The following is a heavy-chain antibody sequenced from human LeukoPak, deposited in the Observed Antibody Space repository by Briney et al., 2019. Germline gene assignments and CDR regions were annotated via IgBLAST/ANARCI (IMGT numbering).Heavy chain of an antibody. CDR3: ARDPNPFDS. J-gene: IGHJ4*02. CDR1: GFTFSNYA. Sequence: PGGSLRLSCAASGFTFSNYAMHWVRQAPGKGLEWMAFISNDGTHKYYVDSVKGRFTVSRDNSKNTLYLQLDSLRAEDTAVYYCARDPNPFDSWGQGTLVTVSS. CDR2: ISNDGTHK. V-gene: IGHV3-30-3*01.